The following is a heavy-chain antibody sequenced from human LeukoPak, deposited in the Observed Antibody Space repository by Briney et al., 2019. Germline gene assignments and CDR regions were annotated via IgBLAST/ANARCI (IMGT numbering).Heavy chain of an antibody. Sequence: LETLSLTCTVSGGSISSSSYYWGWIRQPPGKGLEWIGSIYYRGSTYYNPSLKSRVTISLDTSKDQFSLKLSSVTAADTAVYYCARGGYYGSGNDFRFDPWGQGTLVTVSS. J-gene: IGHJ5*02. CDR2: IYYRGST. D-gene: IGHD3-10*01. CDR1: GGSISSSSYY. CDR3: ARGGYYGSGNDFRFDP. V-gene: IGHV4-39*01.